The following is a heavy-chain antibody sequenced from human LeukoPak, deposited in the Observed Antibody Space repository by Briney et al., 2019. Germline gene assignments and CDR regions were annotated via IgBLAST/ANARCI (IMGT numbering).Heavy chain of an antibody. J-gene: IGHJ5*02. CDR1: GFTFSSYW. V-gene: IGHV3-7*05. D-gene: IGHD3-10*01. CDR3: AAGGNYGSGSCFS. CDR2: IKQDGSEK. Sequence: PGGSLRLSCAASGFTFSSYWMSWVRQAPGKGLEWVANIKQDGSEKYYVDSVKGRFTISRDNAKNSLYLQMNSLRAEDTAVYYCAAGGNYGSGSCFSWGQGTLVTVSS.